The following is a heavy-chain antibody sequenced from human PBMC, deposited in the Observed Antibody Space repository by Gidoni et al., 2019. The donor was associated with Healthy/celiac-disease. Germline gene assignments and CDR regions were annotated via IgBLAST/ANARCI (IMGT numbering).Heavy chain of an antibody. CDR1: GGTFSSYA. Sequence: QVQLVQSGAEVKKPGSSVKVSCKASGGTFSSYAISWVRQAPGQGLEWMGRIIPILGIANYAQKFQGRVTITADKSTSTAYMELSSLRSEDTAVYYCARDPQFWSGLVGYFDLWGRGTLVTVSS. D-gene: IGHD3-3*01. J-gene: IGHJ2*01. CDR3: ARDPQFWSGLVGYFDL. V-gene: IGHV1-69*09. CDR2: IIPILGIA.